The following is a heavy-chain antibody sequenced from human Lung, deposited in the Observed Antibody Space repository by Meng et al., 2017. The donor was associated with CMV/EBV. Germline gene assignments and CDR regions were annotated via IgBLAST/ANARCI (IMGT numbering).Heavy chain of an antibody. V-gene: IGHV4-4*02. CDR3: ARADKVRFDY. J-gene: IGHJ4*02. CDR1: GGAMSSTNW. CDR2: IYHSGST. Sequence: QGQRQEQGRGLGQPAGSLSLTCAGSGGAMSSTNWWSWVRQPPGKGLEWVGEIYHSGSTNYNPSLKSRVSISVDKSKNQFSLKLSSVTAADTAVYYCARADKVRFDYWGQGTLVTVSS.